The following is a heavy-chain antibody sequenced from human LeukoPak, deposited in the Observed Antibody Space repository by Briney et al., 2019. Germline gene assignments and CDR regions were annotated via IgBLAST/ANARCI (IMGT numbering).Heavy chain of an antibody. V-gene: IGHV3-23*01. CDR2: ISGSGGST. D-gene: IGHD6-13*01. CDR3: AKDLRSSQVIDY. CDR1: GFTFSSYA. Sequence: PGGSLRLSCAASGFTFSSYAMSWGSQAPGKGGEWVSAISGSGGSTYYADWVKGRFTIYRDKYKNTLYLQMNSLRAEDTAVYYCAKDLRSSQVIDYWGQGTLVTVSS. J-gene: IGHJ4*02.